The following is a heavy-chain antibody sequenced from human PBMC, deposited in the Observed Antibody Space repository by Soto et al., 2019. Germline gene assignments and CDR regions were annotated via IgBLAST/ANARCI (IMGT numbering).Heavy chain of an antibody. Sequence: ASVKVSCKASGYTFTGYYMHWVRQAPGQGLEWMGWINPNSGGTNYAQKFKGWVTMTRDTSISTAYMELSRLRSDDTAVYYCARGRITIFGVVIPPLDYWGQGTLVTVSS. D-gene: IGHD3-3*01. CDR1: GYTFTGYY. CDR2: INPNSGGT. J-gene: IGHJ4*02. CDR3: ARGRITIFGVVIPPLDY. V-gene: IGHV1-2*04.